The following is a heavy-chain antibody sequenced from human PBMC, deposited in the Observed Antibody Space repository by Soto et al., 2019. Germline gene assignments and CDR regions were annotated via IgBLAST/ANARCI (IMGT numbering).Heavy chain of an antibody. CDR2: IWYDGSNK. CDR3: GRDGALGDTAVVDS. CDR1: GFTFSTYG. V-gene: IGHV3-33*01. J-gene: IGHJ4*02. Sequence: SGGGVVQPGKSLRLSCAASGFTFSTYGMHWVRQAPGKGLEWVAVIWYDGSNKYHGDSLKGRFTISRDNSKNTVYLQINNLRAEDTAVYYCGRDGALGDTAVVDSWGQGTLVIVSS. D-gene: IGHD5-18*01.